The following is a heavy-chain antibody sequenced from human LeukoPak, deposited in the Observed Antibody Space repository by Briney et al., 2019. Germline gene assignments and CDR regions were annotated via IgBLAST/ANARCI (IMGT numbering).Heavy chain of an antibody. CDR1: GHTFTIYR. J-gene: IGHJ4*02. V-gene: IGHV1-18*01. CDR2: ITANNGNT. CDR3: ARASPGLAVEWDD. D-gene: IGHD1-26*01. Sequence: ASVTLSYKASGHTFTIYRISWVRQAPGQGLEWMGWITANNGNTNYAQKFQGRVTLTKDTSTTTAYMELRSLRSDDTAVYYCARASPGLAVEWDDWGEGGLVAASS.